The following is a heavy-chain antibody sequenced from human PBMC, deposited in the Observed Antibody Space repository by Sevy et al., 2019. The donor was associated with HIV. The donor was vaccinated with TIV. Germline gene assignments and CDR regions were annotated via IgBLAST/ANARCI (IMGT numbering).Heavy chain of an antibody. CDR1: GFTFSSYA. Sequence: GGSLRLSCAASGFTFSSYAMSWVRQAPGKGLEWVSAISGSGGSTYYADSVKGRFTISRDNSKNTLYLQMNSLRAEDTAVYYCAKVDRPIMVRGVITPFDYWGQGNLVTVSS. V-gene: IGHV3-23*01. D-gene: IGHD3-10*01. CDR2: ISGSGGST. J-gene: IGHJ4*02. CDR3: AKVDRPIMVRGVITPFDY.